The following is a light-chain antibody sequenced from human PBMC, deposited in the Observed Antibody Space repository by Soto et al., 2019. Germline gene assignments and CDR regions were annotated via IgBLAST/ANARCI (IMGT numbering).Light chain of an antibody. CDR1: EGIRND. CDR2: AAS. V-gene: IGKV1-17*01. J-gene: IGKJ5*01. Sequence: DIQMTQSPSARSAPALDTVTLTLLASEGIRNDLGWYQQKPGKAPKRLIFAASSLQSGVPSRFSGSGSGTDFTLTISSLQPEDFATYYCLQYKNSPINFGQGTQLEIK. CDR3: LQYKNSPIN.